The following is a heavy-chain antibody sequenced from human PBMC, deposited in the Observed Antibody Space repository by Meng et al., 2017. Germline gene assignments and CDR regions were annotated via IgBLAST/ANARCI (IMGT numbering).Heavy chain of an antibody. D-gene: IGHD4-23*01. CDR1: GYTFTSYG. V-gene: IGHV1-18*01. Sequence: ASVKVSCKAPGYTFTSYGISWVRQAPGQGLEWMGWISAYNGNTNYAQKLQGRVTMTTDTSTSTAYMELRSLRSDDTAVYYCARAQYGGNSQDYWYFDLWGRGTLVTVSS. J-gene: IGHJ2*01. CDR2: ISAYNGNT. CDR3: ARAQYGGNSQDYWYFDL.